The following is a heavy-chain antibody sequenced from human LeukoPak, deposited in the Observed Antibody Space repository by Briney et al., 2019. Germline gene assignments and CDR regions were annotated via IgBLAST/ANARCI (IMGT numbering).Heavy chain of an antibody. CDR1: GYTFTGYY. CDR3: ARGEYCYGSGSDFDY. J-gene: IGHJ4*02. V-gene: IGHV1-2*02. D-gene: IGHD3-10*01. CDR2: INPNSGGT. Sequence: ASVKVSCKASGYTFTGYYMHWVRQAPGQGLEWMGWINPNSGGTNYAQKFQGRVTMTRDTSISTAYMELSRLRSDDTAVYYCARGEYCYGSGSDFDYWGQGTLVTVSS.